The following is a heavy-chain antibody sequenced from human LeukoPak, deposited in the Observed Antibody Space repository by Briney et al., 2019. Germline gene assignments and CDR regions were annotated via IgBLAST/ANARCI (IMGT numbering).Heavy chain of an antibody. D-gene: IGHD2-2*03. J-gene: IGHJ4*02. CDR2: ISSSCSYI. CDR1: GFTFSSYS. Sequence: GGSLRLSCAASGFTFSSYSMNWVRQAPGKGLEWVSSISSSCSYIYYADSVKGRFTISRDNAKNSLYLQMNSLRAEDTAVYYCARVQGVGYCSSTSCYDFDYWGQGTLVTVSS. CDR3: ARVQGVGYCSSTSCYDFDY. V-gene: IGHV3-21*01.